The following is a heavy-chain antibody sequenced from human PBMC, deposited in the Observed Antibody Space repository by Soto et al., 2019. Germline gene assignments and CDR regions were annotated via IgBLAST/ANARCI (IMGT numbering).Heavy chain of an antibody. CDR3: ARDPGYISFDH. J-gene: IGHJ4*02. CDR1: GFTFSGSW. V-gene: IGHV3-7*01. D-gene: IGHD5-12*01. Sequence: DVQLVESGGGLVQPGGSLRLSCAASGFTFSGSWMSWVRQAQGKGLEFVANIKEDGSVKNYVDSVKGRFTISRDNAKNSVDLQMSSLRDEDTAVYYCARDPGYISFDHWGQGTLVTVSS. CDR2: IKEDGSVK.